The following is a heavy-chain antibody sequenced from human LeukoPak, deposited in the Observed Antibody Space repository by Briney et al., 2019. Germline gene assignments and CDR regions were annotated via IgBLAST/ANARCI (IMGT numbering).Heavy chain of an antibody. Sequence: GGSLRLSCAASGFTFSNYWMTWVRQAPGKRLEWVANIRQDGSEKYYVASVKGRFTISRDNAKNSLYLQMNSLRAEDTARYYCAAFTDPGYWGQGTLVTVSS. D-gene: IGHD3-3*02. CDR3: AAFTDPGY. V-gene: IGHV3-7*03. J-gene: IGHJ4*02. CDR1: GFTFSNYW. CDR2: IRQDGSEK.